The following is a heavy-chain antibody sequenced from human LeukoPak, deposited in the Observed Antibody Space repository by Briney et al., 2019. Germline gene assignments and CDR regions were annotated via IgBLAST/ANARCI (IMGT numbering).Heavy chain of an antibody. CDR1: GGTFSSYA. V-gene: IGHV1-69*13. Sequence: SVKVSCKASGGTFSSYAISWVRQAPGQGLEWMGGIIPIFGTANYAQKFQGRVTITADESTSTAYMELSSLRSEDTAVYYCARASSGRRTPTEYYFDYWGQGTLVTVSS. J-gene: IGHJ4*02. D-gene: IGHD6-19*01. CDR2: IIPIFGTA. CDR3: ARASSGRRTPTEYYFDY.